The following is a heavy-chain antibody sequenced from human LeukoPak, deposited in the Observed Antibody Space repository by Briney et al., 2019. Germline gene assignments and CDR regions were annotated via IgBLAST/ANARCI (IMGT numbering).Heavy chain of an antibody. CDR3: ARRGRNLHCSGGSSRPDYFDY. V-gene: IGHV4-59*12. Sequence: SETLSLTCTVSGGSISSYYWSWIRQPPGKGLEWIGYIYYSGSTNYNPSLKSRVTISVDTSKNQFSLKLSSVTAADTAVYYCARRGRNLHCSGGSSRPDYFDYWGQGTLVTVSS. CDR1: GGSISSYY. CDR2: IYYSGST. J-gene: IGHJ4*02. D-gene: IGHD2-15*01.